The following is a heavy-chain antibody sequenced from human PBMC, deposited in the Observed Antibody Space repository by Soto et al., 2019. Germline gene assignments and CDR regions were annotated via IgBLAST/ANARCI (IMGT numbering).Heavy chain of an antibody. V-gene: IGHV1-2*04. CDR1: GYTFTGYY. Sequence: ASVKVSCKASGYTFTGYYMHWVRQAPGQGLEWMGWINPNSGGTNYAQKFQGWVTMTRDTSISTAYMELSRLRSDDTAVYYCARVRTQQLASDAFDIWGQGTMVTVSS. CDR2: INPNSGGT. J-gene: IGHJ3*02. D-gene: IGHD6-13*01. CDR3: ARVRTQQLASDAFDI.